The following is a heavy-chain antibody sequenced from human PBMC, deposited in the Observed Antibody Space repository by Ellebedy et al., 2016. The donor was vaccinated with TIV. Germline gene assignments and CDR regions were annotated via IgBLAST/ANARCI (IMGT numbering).Heavy chain of an antibody. D-gene: IGHD3-3*01. J-gene: IGHJ4*02. CDR1: GFTFSSYA. V-gene: IGHV3-23*01. CDR2: ISGSGGST. CDR3: AKDRTFWSGYLGEY. Sequence: GESLKISXAASGFTFSSYAMSWVRQAPGKGLEWVSAISGSGGSTYYADSVKGRFTISRDNSKNTLYLQMNSLRAEDTAVYYCAKDRTFWSGYLGEYWGQGTLVTVSS.